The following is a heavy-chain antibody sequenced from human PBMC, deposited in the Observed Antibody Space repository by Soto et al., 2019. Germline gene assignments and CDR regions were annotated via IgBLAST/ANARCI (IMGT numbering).Heavy chain of an antibody. V-gene: IGHV6-1*01. CDR3: ARGEQYSGRIFDY. CDR1: GYSVSSNSAA. CDR2: TYYRSKWYN. J-gene: IGHJ4*02. Sequence: XQTLSLTWGISGYSVSSNSAAWNWLRQSPSRGLEWLGRTYYRSKWYNDYAVSVESRITINPDTSKNHFSLQLNFVTPEDTAVYFCARGEQYSGRIFDYWGQGTLVTVSS. D-gene: IGHD1-26*01.